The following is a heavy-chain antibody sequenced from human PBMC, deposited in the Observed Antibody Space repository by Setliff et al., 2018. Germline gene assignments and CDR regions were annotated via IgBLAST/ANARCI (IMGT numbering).Heavy chain of an antibody. CDR3: ATDSTETPFYSSQSYMEV. D-gene: IGHD2-15*01. V-gene: IGHV1-2*02. CDR1: GYIFTAFY. CDR2: INPKTGDT. Sequence: ASVTVSCKAPGYIFTAFYMQWVRQAPGLGPEWMGWINPKTGDTNYAQSFQGRVTMTRDTSINTAYMVLSGLRPDDSAIYYCATDSTETPFYSSQSYMEVWGKGTTVTVSS. J-gene: IGHJ6*03.